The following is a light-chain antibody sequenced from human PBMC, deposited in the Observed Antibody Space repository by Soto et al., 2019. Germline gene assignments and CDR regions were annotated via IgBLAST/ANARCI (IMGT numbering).Light chain of an antibody. Sequence: EVVMTQSPATLSVSPGERATLSCRASQSVSSNLAWYQQKPGQAPRLLIYGASTRATGIPARFSGSGSGTEFTLTISSLQSEDFAVYYCQQYNNWLPWTFGQGTKVELK. CDR2: GAS. CDR1: QSVSSN. J-gene: IGKJ1*01. V-gene: IGKV3-15*01. CDR3: QQYNNWLPWT.